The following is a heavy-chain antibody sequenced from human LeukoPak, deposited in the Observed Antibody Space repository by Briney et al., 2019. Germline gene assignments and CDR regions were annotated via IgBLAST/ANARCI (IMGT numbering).Heavy chain of an antibody. Sequence: SETLSLTCAVYGGSFSGYYWSWIRQPPGKGLEWIGEINHSGSTNYNPSLKSRVAISLDTSKNQFSLKLSSLTAADTSVYYCARCLDLDAFDIWAQGTMVTVSS. D-gene: IGHD3/OR15-3a*01. J-gene: IGHJ3*02. V-gene: IGHV4-34*01. CDR3: ARCLDLDAFDI. CDR2: INHSGST. CDR1: GGSFSGYY.